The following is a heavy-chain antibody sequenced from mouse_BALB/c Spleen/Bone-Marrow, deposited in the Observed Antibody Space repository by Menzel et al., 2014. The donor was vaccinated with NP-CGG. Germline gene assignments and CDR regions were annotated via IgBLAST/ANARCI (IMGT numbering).Heavy chain of an antibody. CDR2: IDXANGNT. D-gene: IGHD2-2*01. V-gene: IGHV14-3*02. Sequence: EVQLVESGAELVKPGASVKLSCTASDFNIKDTYXHWVKQRPXQGLERIGRIDXANGNTKYDPKFQGKATITADTSSNTAYLQLSSLTSEDTAVYYCAGGWLPSYAMDYWGQGTSVTVSS. J-gene: IGHJ4*01. CDR3: AGGWLPSYAMDY. CDR1: DFNIKDTY.